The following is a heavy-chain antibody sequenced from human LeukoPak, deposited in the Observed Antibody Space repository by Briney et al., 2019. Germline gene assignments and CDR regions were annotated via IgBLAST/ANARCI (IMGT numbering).Heavy chain of an antibody. CDR1: GGSFSGYY. V-gene: IGHV4-34*01. CDR3: AGSRGTK. J-gene: IGHJ4*02. D-gene: IGHD1/OR15-1a*01. Sequence: SETLSLTCAVYGGSFSGYYWIWILQPPWKGLDGIVEINHSGSTNYNPSLKSRVTLSVDTSKKQFSLKLRSVTAAETAVYYCAGSRGTKWGPGTLVTVSS. CDR2: INHSGST.